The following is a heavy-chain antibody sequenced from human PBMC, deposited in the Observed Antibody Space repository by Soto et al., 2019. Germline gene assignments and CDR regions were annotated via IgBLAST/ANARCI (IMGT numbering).Heavy chain of an antibody. CDR1: GGSFSGYY. D-gene: IGHD5-12*01. CDR2: INHSRST. V-gene: IGHV4-34*01. CDR3: ARGLYSGYDSPRDLDL. Sequence: QVQLQQWGAGLLKPSETLSLTCAVYGGSFSGYYWNWIRQPPGKGLEWIGEINHSRSTNFNPSLKSRVTISVDTSKNQFSLKLNSVTVADTAVYYCARGLYSGYDSPRDLDLWGRGTLVTVSS. J-gene: IGHJ2*01.